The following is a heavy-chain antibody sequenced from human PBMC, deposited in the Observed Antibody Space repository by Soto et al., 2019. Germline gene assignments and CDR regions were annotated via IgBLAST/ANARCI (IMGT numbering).Heavy chain of an antibody. Sequence: PGGSLRLSCAASGFTFSDYYMSWIRQAPGKGLEWVSYISSSGSTIYYADSVKGRFTISRDNAKNSLYLQMNSLRAEDTAVYYCASDYSNYDAFDIWGQGTMVTVSS. CDR3: ASDYSNYDAFDI. D-gene: IGHD4-4*01. J-gene: IGHJ3*02. V-gene: IGHV3-11*01. CDR2: ISSSGSTI. CDR1: GFTFSDYY.